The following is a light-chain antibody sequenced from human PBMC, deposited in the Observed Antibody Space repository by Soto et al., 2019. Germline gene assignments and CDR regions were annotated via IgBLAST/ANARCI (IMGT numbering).Light chain of an antibody. CDR1: QTISSS. CDR2: TTS. J-gene: IGKJ5*01. CDR3: QQYNNWPIT. Sequence: DIQMTQSPSSLAASVGDSVTITCRASQTISSSLNWYQQRPGKGPKLLMYTTSSLQSGVPSRFSGGGSGTDFTLTINALQPEDFALYYCQQYNNWPITFGQGTRLEIK. V-gene: IGKV1-39*01.